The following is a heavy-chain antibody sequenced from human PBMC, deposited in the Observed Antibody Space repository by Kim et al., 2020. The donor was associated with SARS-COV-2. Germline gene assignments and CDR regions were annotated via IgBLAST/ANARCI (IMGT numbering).Heavy chain of an antibody. CDR2: T. J-gene: IGHJ4*02. V-gene: IGHV1-18*01. Sequence: TNYAQKLQGRVTMTTDTSTSTAYMELRSLRSDDTAVYYCARDVRDGYVDYWGQGTLVTVSS. CDR3: ARDVRDGYVDY.